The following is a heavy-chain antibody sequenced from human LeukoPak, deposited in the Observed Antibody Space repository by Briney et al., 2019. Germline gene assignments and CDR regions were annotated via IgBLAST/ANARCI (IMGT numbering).Heavy chain of an antibody. D-gene: IGHD6-19*01. J-gene: IGHJ6*02. V-gene: IGHV3-64D*06. CDR1: GFTFSSYA. CDR2: ISSNGGST. Sequence: GGSLRLSCSASGFTFSSYAMHWVRQAPGKGLECVSAISSNGGSTYYADSVKGRFTISRDNSKNTLYLQMSSLRAEDTAVYYCVKDSSGWLWYYYGMDVWGQGTTVTVSS. CDR3: VKDSSGWLWYYYGMDV.